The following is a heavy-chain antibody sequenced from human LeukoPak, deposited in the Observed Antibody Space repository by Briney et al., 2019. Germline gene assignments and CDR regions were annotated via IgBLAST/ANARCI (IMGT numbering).Heavy chain of an antibody. CDR2: INPNSGGT. CDR3: ARDGDCGGDCYARGGYYYYYYMDV. CDR1: GYTFTGYY. Sequence: GASVKVSCKASGYTFTGYYMHWVRQAPGQGLERMGWINPNSGGTNYAQKFQGRVTMTRDTSISTAYMELSRLRSDDTAVYYCARDGDCGGDCYARGGYYYYYYMDVWGKGTTVTVSS. D-gene: IGHD2-21*02. J-gene: IGHJ6*03. V-gene: IGHV1-2*02.